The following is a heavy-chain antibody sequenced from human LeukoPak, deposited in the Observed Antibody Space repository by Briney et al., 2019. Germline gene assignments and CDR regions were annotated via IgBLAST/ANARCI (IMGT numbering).Heavy chain of an antibody. V-gene: IGHV4-38-2*02. CDR3: ARDHVVQGYYDSSGYFDY. CDR1: GYSISSGYY. CDR2: IYHSGST. D-gene: IGHD3-22*01. Sequence: SETLSLTCTVSGYSISSGYYWGWIRQPPGKGLEWIGSIYHSGSTYYNPSLKSRVTISVDTSKNQFSLKLSSVTAADTAVYYCARDHVVQGYYDSSGYFDYWGQGTLVTVSS. J-gene: IGHJ4*02.